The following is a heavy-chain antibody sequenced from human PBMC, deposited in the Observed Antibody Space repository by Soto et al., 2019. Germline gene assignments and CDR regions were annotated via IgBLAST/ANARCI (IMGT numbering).Heavy chain of an antibody. CDR2: INAGNGNT. CDR3: ARGRIPYGSGGSCYPNGKGWFDP. V-gene: IGHV1-3*01. CDR1: GYTFTSYA. Sequence: QVQLVQSGAEVKKPGASVKVSCKDSGYTFTSYAMHWVRQAPGQRLEWMGWINAGNGNTKYSQKFQGRVTITRDTSASTAYMELSSLRSEDTAVYYCARGRIPYGSGGSCYPNGKGWFDPWGQGTLVTVSS. J-gene: IGHJ5*02. D-gene: IGHD2-15*01.